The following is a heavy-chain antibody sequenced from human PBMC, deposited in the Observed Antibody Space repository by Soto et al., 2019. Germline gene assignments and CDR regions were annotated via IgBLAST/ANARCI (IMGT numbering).Heavy chain of an antibody. V-gene: IGHV4-39*01. CDR3: ARLYALWFGESKTFFDY. Sequence: QLQLQESGPGLVKPSETLSLTCTVSGGSISSSSYYWGWIRQPPGKGLEWIGSIYYSGSTYYNPSLKSRVTISVDTSKNQFSLKLSSVTAADTAVYYCARLYALWFGESKTFFDYWGQGTLVTVSS. J-gene: IGHJ4*02. D-gene: IGHD3-10*01. CDR1: GGSISSSSYY. CDR2: IYYSGST.